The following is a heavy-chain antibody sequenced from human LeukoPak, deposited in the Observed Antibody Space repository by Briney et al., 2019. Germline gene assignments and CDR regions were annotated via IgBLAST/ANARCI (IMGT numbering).Heavy chain of an antibody. D-gene: IGHD6-13*01. CDR2: ISYDGSNK. J-gene: IGHJ6*02. CDR3: ARDIVGEQQLVLGYYGMDV. Sequence: GGSLRLSCAASGFTFSSYAMHWVRQAPGKGLEWVAVISYDGSNKYYADSVKGRFTISRDNAKNSLYLQMNSLRAEDTAVYYCARDIVGEQQLVLGYYGMDVWGQGTTVTVSS. V-gene: IGHV3-30-3*01. CDR1: GFTFSSYA.